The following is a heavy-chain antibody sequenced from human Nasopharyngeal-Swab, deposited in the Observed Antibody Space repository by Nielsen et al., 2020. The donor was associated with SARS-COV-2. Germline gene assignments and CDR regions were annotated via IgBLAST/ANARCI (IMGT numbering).Heavy chain of an antibody. D-gene: IGHD1-1*01. V-gene: IGHV3-21*05. CDR2: ISSSSSYT. CDR1: GFTYSIYA. CDR3: ARDFHGNDV. J-gene: IGHJ4*02. Sequence: GESLKISCAASGFTYSIYAMTWVRQAPGKGLEWVSYISSSSSYTNYADSVKGRFTISRDNAKNSLYLQMNSLRAEDTAVYYCARDFHGNDVWGQGTLVTVSS.